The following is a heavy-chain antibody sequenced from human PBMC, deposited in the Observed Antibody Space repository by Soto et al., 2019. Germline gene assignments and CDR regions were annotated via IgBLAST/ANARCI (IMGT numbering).Heavy chain of an antibody. V-gene: IGHV4-59*08. CDR3: GRVFWSYTDYYYYYMDV. CDR2: IYYSGST. D-gene: IGHD3-3*01. J-gene: IGHJ6*03. CDR1: GGSISSYY. Sequence: SETLSLTCTVSGGSISSYYWSWIRQPPGKGLEWIGYIYYSGSTNYNPSLKSRVTISVDTSKNQFSLKLSSVTAADTAVYYCGRVFWSYTDYYYYYMDVWGKGTTVTVSS.